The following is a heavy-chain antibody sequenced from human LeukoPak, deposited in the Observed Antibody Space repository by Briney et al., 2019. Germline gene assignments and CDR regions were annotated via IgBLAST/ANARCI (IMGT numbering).Heavy chain of an antibody. CDR3: ARRRSGYSYGYGVNLYGMDV. Sequence: PSETLSLTCTVSGGSVSSGSYYWSWIRQPPGKGLEWIGYIYYSGSTNYNPSLKSRVTISVDTSKNQFSLKLSSVTAADTAVYYCARRRSGYSYGYGVNLYGMDVWGQGTTVTVSS. V-gene: IGHV4-61*01. D-gene: IGHD5-18*01. CDR1: GGSVSSGSYY. J-gene: IGHJ6*02. CDR2: IYYSGST.